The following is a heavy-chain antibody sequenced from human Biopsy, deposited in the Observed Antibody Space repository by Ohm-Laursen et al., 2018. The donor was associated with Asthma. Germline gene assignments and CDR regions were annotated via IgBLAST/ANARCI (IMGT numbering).Heavy chain of an antibody. D-gene: IGHD3-9*01. CDR1: GYTFTSYA. Sequence: VSSWTFGYTFTSYAIHWVRQAPGQRLEWMGWINAVNGNTKYSQKLQGRVTITRDTSASTTYMELSSLRSEDTAVYFCARTYYDFLTGQVNDAFDIWGQGTMVTVS. CDR3: ARTYYDFLTGQVNDAFDI. V-gene: IGHV1-3*01. CDR2: INAVNGNT. J-gene: IGHJ3*02.